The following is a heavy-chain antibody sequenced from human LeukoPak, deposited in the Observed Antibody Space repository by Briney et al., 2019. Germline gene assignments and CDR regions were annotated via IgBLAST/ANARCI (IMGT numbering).Heavy chain of an antibody. V-gene: IGHV1-18*01. J-gene: IGHJ4*02. CDR1: GYTFTSYG. Sequence: ASVKVSCKASGYTFTSYGISWVRQAPGQGLEWMGWISAYNGNTNYAQKLQGRVTMTTDTSTSTAYMELRSLRSDDTAVYYCARGAELLWFGELPTNFDYWGQGTLVTVSS. D-gene: IGHD3-10*01. CDR3: ARGAELLWFGELPTNFDY. CDR2: ISAYNGNT.